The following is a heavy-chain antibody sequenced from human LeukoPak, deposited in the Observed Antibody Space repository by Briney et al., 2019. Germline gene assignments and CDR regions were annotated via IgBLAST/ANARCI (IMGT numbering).Heavy chain of an antibody. CDR1: GFTFSYYG. V-gene: IGHV3-30*02. D-gene: IGHD3-10*01. CDR3: AKDLMRERWFGES. Sequence: HPGGSLRLSCAASGFTFSYYGMHWVRQAPGKGLEWVAFIRYDGNDKFYADSVKGRFTISRDTSRNTLYLQMNSLRAEDTAVYYCAKDLMRERWFGESWGQGTLVTVSS. CDR2: IRYDGNDK. J-gene: IGHJ5*02.